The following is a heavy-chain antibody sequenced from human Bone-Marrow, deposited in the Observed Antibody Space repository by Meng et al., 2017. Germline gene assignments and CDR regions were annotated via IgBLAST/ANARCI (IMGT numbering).Heavy chain of an antibody. J-gene: IGHJ5*02. D-gene: IGHD2-15*01. CDR2: IIPIFGTA. CDR3: ARDGGYLNPVAAGENWFDP. CDR1: GGTFSSYA. Sequence: SVKVSCKASGGTFSSYAISWVRQAPGQGLEWMGGIIPIFGTANYAQKFQGRVTITTDESTSTAYMELSSLRSEDTAVYYCARDGGYLNPVAAGENWFDPWGQGTLVTVSS. V-gene: IGHV1-69*05.